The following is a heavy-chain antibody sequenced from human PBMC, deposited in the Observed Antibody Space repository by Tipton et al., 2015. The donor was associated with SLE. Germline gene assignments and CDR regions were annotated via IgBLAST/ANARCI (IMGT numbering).Heavy chain of an antibody. D-gene: IGHD3-10*01. V-gene: IGHV4-61*02. CDR2: IYTSGST. CDR3: ARDRRGWYFDL. CDR1: GGSISSGSYY. Sequence: LRLSCTVSGGSISSGSYYWSWIRQPARKGLEWIGRIYTSGSTNYNPSLKSRVTISVDTSKNKFSLKLSSVTAADTAVYYCARDRRGWYFDLWGRGTLVTVSS. J-gene: IGHJ2*01.